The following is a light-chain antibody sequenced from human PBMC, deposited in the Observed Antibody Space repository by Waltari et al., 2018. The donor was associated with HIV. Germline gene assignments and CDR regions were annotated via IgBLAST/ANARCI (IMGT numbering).Light chain of an antibody. CDR3: QQYGGSPPEYT. V-gene: IGKV3-20*01. J-gene: IGKJ2*01. CDR2: DAS. CDR1: QSVTSNY. Sequence: EIVLTQPPGTLSLSPGERATLSCRASQSVTSNYLAWYQQKPGQAPRLLIYDASSRATGIPDRFSGSGSGTDFTLTVSRLESEDFAVYYCQQYGGSPPEYTFGQGTKLEIK.